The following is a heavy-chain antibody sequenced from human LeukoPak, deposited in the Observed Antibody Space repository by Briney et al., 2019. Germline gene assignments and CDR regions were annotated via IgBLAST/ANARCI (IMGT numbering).Heavy chain of an antibody. CDR2: ISRDSAFV. J-gene: IGHJ6*04. D-gene: IGHD6-6*01. CDR1: GFTFSAYD. CDR3: ARDDASTARASGMDV. Sequence: GGSLRLSCAASGFTFSAYDMNWVRQAPGKGLEWVSYISRDSAFVYYADSVKGRLIISRDNAKNSLYLQMESLRGEDTAVYYCARDDASTARASGMDVWGIGTTVTVSS. V-gene: IGHV3-21*01.